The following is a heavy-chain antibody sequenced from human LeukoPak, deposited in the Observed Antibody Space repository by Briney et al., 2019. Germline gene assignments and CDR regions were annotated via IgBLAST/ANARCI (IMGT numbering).Heavy chain of an antibody. CDR2: ISAYNVNT. V-gene: IGHV1-18*01. CDR3: AIGLSVGATTEIDY. J-gene: IGHJ4*02. D-gene: IGHD1-26*01. CDR1: GGTFRSYG. Sequence: ASVKVSCKVSGGTFRSYGVSWVRQAPRQGLEWMGWISAYNVNTNYAQKLQGRVTMTTDTSTSTAYMELRSLRSDDTAVYYCAIGLSVGATTEIDYWGQGTLVTVSS.